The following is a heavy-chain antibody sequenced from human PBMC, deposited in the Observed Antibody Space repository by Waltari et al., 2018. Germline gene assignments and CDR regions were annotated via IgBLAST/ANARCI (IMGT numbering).Heavy chain of an antibody. D-gene: IGHD6-13*01. V-gene: IGHV5-51*01. Sequence: EVQLAQSGAEVKKPGESLKITCKGSGYRFSSHWISWVRQVPGKGLEWMGIIFPGDSDTRYSPSYQGQVTIPADKSTSTAYLQWSSLRAPDTAMYYCARSSTAAGDALDIWGQGTMVTVSS. CDR3: ARSSTAAGDALDI. J-gene: IGHJ3*02. CDR1: GYRFSSHW. CDR2: IFPGDSDT.